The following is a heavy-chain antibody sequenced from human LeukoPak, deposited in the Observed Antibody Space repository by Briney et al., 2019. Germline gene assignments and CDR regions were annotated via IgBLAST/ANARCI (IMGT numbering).Heavy chain of an antibody. Sequence: GESLKISCKASGYSFTDYWIGWVRQMPEKGLEWMGILYPGDSDTRYSPSSQGQVTITADKSITTAYLQWSSLKASDTAIYFCARHSLSGTPGPLDYWGQGALVTVSS. J-gene: IGHJ4*02. CDR2: LYPGDSDT. V-gene: IGHV5-51*01. D-gene: IGHD1-20*01. CDR1: GYSFTDYW. CDR3: ARHSLSGTPGPLDY.